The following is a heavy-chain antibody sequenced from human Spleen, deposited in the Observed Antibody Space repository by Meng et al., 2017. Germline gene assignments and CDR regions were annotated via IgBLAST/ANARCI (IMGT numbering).Heavy chain of an antibody. Sequence: VQLQQWGAGLLKPSVTLSPPCVVSGGSFSDYYWSWIRQPPGKGLEWIGEINHSGSTNYNPSLESRATISVDTSQNNLSLKLSSVTAADSAVYYCARGPTTMAHDFDYWGQGTLVTVSS. CDR2: INHSGST. CDR3: ARGPTTMAHDFDY. V-gene: IGHV4-34*01. J-gene: IGHJ4*02. CDR1: GGSFSDYY. D-gene: IGHD4-11*01.